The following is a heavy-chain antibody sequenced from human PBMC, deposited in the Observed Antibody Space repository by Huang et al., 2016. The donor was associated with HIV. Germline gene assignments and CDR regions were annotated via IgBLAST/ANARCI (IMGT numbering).Heavy chain of an antibody. Sequence: QITLKESGPTVIKPTQTLTLTCSFSGFSLNHKGVGVDWIRQPPGKALEWLVLIYWDDDKRFTPSLKNRITITKDTSKNQVVFTMTNLDPMDTGTYYCAHIGRLGNYYMDVWGNGTTVTVSS. D-gene: IGHD7-27*01. CDR2: IYWDDDK. CDR1: GFSLNHKGVG. J-gene: IGHJ6*03. CDR3: AHIGRLGNYYMDV. V-gene: IGHV2-5*02.